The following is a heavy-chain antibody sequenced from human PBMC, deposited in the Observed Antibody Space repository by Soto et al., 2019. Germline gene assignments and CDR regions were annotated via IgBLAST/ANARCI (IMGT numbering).Heavy chain of an antibody. CDR3: ATNLDRRSGYYYYGMDV. Sequence: ESGGVVVQPGGSLRLSCAASGFTFDDYTMHWVRQAPGKGLEWVSLISWDGGSTYYADSVKGRFTISRDNSKNSLYLQMNSLRIEDTALYYCATNLDRRSGYYYYGMDVWGQGTTVTVSS. CDR1: GFTFDDYT. J-gene: IGHJ6*02. D-gene: IGHD2-15*01. V-gene: IGHV3-43*01. CDR2: ISWDGGST.